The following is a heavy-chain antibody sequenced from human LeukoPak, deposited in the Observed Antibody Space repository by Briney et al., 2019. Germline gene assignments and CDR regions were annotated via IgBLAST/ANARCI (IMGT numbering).Heavy chain of an antibody. CDR3: ARANYYDSSGYYAPFDY. D-gene: IGHD3-22*01. J-gene: IGHJ4*02. Sequence: SETLSLTCTIFGGSVSDYYWSWIRQSPGKGLEWIGYIYYTGSTTYNPSLKSRVTISVDTSKNQFSLKLSSVTAADTAVYYCARANYYDSSGYYAPFDYWGQGTLVTVSS. CDR1: GGSVSDYY. V-gene: IGHV4-59*02. CDR2: IYYTGST.